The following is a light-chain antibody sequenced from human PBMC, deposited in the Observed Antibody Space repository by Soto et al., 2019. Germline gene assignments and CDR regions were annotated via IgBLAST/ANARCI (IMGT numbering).Light chain of an antibody. CDR3: CSYVGGPVI. Sequence: QSVLTQPRSVSGSLGQSVTISCTGTTSDVAGYNHVSWYQQYPGKAPKRIIYDVYKRPSGVPDRFSASRSGNTASLTISGLQAEDEADYHCCSYVGGPVIFGGGTKLTVL. V-gene: IGLV2-11*01. CDR1: TSDVAGYNH. J-gene: IGLJ2*01. CDR2: DVY.